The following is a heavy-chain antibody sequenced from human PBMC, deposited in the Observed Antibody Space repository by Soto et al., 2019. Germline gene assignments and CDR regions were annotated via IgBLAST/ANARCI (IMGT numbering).Heavy chain of an antibody. D-gene: IGHD6-19*01. CDR3: AKRVSALAVAIADY. Sequence: QVQLVESGGGVVQPGRSLRLSCAASGFTFSAHGMHWVRQAPGKGLEWVTIISYDATTKYYADSVKGRFTISRDNSKNTPYLQMDSLSAEDTAVYYCAKRVSALAVAIADYWGQGTLVTVSS. V-gene: IGHV3-30*18. CDR2: ISYDATTK. J-gene: IGHJ4*02. CDR1: GFTFSAHG.